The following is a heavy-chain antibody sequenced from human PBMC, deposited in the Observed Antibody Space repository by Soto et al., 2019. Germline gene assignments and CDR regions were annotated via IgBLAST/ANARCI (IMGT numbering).Heavy chain of an antibody. CDR1: GGSFSGYY. CDR2: INHSGST. CDR3: ARRSIAADGWAGYYYYGMDV. D-gene: IGHD6-13*01. V-gene: IGHV4-34*01. J-gene: IGHJ6*02. Sequence: PXETLSISWAFYGGSFSGYYVSWILQPPGKGLEWIGEINHSGSTNYNPSLKSRVTISVDTSKNQFSLKLSSVTAADTAVYYCARRSIAADGWAGYYYYGMDVWGQGTTVTVSS.